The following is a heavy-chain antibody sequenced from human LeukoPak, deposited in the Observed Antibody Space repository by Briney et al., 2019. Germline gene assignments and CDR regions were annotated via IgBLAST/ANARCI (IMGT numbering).Heavy chain of an antibody. CDR1: GFTFSSYA. J-gene: IGHJ5*02. V-gene: IGHV3-30-3*01. Sequence: GGSLRLSCAASGFTFSSYAMHWVRQAPGKGLEWVAVISYDGSNEYYADSVKGRFTISRDNAKNSLYLQMNSLRVEDTAVYYCARDTSGWYRWFDPWGQGTLVTVSS. CDR3: ARDTSGWYRWFDP. D-gene: IGHD6-19*01. CDR2: ISYDGSNE.